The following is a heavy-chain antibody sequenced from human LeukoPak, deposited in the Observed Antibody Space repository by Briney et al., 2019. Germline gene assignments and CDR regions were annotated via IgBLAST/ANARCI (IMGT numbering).Heavy chain of an antibody. CDR2: IRGDNGNT. D-gene: IGHD6-19*01. CDR1: GYTFSSYG. V-gene: IGHV1-18*01. J-gene: IGHJ6*03. Sequence: ASVKVSCKTSGYTFSSYGISWVRQAPGQGLEWVGWIRGDNGNTNYAQKFQGRVTMSTDTSTSTAYMELRSLRSDDTAVYYCARDLSVATNYYYYYMDVWGKGTTVTVSS. CDR3: ARDLSVATNYYYYYMDV.